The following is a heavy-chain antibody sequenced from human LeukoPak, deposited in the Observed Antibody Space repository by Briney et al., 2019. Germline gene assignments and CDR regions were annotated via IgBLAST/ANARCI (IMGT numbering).Heavy chain of an antibody. J-gene: IGHJ4*02. CDR3: AREVSEGFDF. V-gene: IGHV3-21*01. Sequence: GGSLRLSCTASGFTFSGYSMNWFRQAPGKGLEWVSSFGTRSTSIYHAGSVKGRFAISRDNAKNSLYLQMNSLRAEDTALYYCAREVSEGFDFWGQGTLVTVSS. CDR2: FGTRSTSI. CDR1: GFTFSGYS. D-gene: IGHD3-22*01.